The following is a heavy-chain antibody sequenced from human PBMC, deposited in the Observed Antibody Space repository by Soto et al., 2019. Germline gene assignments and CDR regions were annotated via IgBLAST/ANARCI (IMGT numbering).Heavy chain of an antibody. V-gene: IGHV1-8*01. CDR1: GWRFPSYD. D-gene: IGHD6-13*01. J-gene: IGHJ5*02. CDR2: VYLYRGNT. CDR3: ARGLYSTSRPSDP. Sequence: AGDHVSHKACGWRFPSYDIKGVGQATRQGGEGMGWVYLYRGNTGYAQKFQGRVTITRSTAISTDYMELGSWGSDDTTVYYCARGLYSTSRPSDPWGQGTLVTVSS.